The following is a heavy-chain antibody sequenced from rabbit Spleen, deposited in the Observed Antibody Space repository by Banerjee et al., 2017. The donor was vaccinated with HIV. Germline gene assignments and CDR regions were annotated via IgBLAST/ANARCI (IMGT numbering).Heavy chain of an antibody. J-gene: IGHJ6*01. CDR3: ARDAGTSFSTYGMDL. D-gene: IGHD8-1*01. CDR1: GFSFNSGYD. V-gene: IGHV1S40*01. Sequence: QSLEESGGDLVKPGASLRLTCTASGFSFNSGYDMCWVRQAPGKGLEWVACAVAGSSDSTYSASWAKGRFTISKTSSTTVTLQMTSLTAADTATYFCARDAGTSFSTYGMDLWGPGTLVTVS. CDR2: AVAGSSDST.